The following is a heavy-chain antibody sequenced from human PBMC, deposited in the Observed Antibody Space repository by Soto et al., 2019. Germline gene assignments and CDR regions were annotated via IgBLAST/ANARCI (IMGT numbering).Heavy chain of an antibody. Sequence: SVKVSCKASGGTFSSYAISWVRQAPGQGLEWMGGIIPTFGTANYAQKFQGRVTITADESTSTAYMELSSLRSEDTAVYCCAANYYYYYGMDVWGQGTTVTVSS. CDR3: AANYYYYYGMDV. J-gene: IGHJ6*02. CDR1: GGTFSSYA. CDR2: IIPTFGTA. V-gene: IGHV1-69*13.